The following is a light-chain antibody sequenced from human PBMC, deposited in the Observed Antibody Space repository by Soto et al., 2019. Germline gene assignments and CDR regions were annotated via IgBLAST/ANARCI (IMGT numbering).Light chain of an antibody. V-gene: IGLV2-14*01. J-gene: IGLJ1*01. CDR1: NSDISDYNY. Sequence: QSALTQPASVSGSPGQSITISCTGTNSDISDYNYVSWYQQHPGKAPKLIIYEVSNRPSGVSTRFSGSKSGNTASLTISGLQSEDEADYYCSSYTSSSTLYVFGDGTKVTVL. CDR3: SSYTSSSTLYV. CDR2: EVS.